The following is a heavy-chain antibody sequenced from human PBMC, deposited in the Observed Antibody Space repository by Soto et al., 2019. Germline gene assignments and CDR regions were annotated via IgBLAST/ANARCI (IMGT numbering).Heavy chain of an antibody. D-gene: IGHD6-13*01. CDR3: ARDKAADGTKTRERFDP. V-gene: IGHV4-34*01. CDR1: GGSFSGYY. J-gene: IGHJ5*02. CDR2: INNSGST. Sequence: SKTLSLTCAVYGGSFSGYYWGWIRQPPGKGLEWIGEINNSGSTNYNPSLKSRVTISVDTSKNQFSLKLSSVTAADTAVYYCARDKAADGTKTRERFDPWGQGTLVTVSS.